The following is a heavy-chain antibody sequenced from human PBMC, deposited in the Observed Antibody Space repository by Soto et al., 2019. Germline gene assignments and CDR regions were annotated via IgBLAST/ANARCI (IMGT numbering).Heavy chain of an antibody. D-gene: IGHD2-21*02. J-gene: IGHJ5*02. Sequence: QQQLVESGGGVVQRGESLRLSCAASGFTFSSYSMNWVRQSPGKGLEWVAVISYDGNGIYYADSVKGRFTISRDNAKNTMFLQMSGLRPEDTAVYYCARGLVVTAKGWFDLWGQGTQVTVSS. CDR3: ARGLVVTAKGWFDL. CDR2: ISYDGNGI. V-gene: IGHV3-30-3*02. CDR1: GFTFSSYS.